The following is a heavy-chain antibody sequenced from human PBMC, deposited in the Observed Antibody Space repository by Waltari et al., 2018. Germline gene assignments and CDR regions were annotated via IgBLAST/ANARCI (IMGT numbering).Heavy chain of an antibody. J-gene: IGHJ4*02. CDR1: GFTFSSYG. Sequence: QVQLVESGGGVVQPGRSLRLSCAASGFTFSSYGMHWVRQAPGKGLEWVAGIWYDGSNKYYADSVKGRLTISRDNSKNTLYLQMNSLRAEDTAVYYCARAGSGNYLYYFDYWGQGTLVTVSS. CDR3: ARAGSGNYLYYFDY. CDR2: IWYDGSNK. V-gene: IGHV3-33*01. D-gene: IGHD3-10*01.